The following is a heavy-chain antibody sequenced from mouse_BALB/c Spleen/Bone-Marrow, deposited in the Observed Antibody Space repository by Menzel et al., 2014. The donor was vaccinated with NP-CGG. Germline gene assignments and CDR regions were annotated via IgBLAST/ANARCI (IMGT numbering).Heavy chain of an antibody. D-gene: IGHD2-2*01. Sequence: QVQLKDSGAELAKPGASVKMSCKASGYTFTSYWMHWVKQRPGQGLDWIGYINPSTGYTEYNQKFKDKATLTADKSSSTAYMQLSSLTSEDSAVYYCARSGGYDGFSYWGQGTTLTVSS. CDR3: ARSGGYDGFSY. CDR1: GYTFTSYW. V-gene: IGHV1-7*01. CDR2: INPSTGYT. J-gene: IGHJ2*01.